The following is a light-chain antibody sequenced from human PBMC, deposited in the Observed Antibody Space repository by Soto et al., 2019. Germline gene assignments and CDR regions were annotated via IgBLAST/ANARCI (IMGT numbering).Light chain of an antibody. J-gene: IGKJ2*01. CDR2: DAS. CDR1: QTISSS. Sequence: DIQMTQSPSTLSASVGDRVTITCRASQTISSSLAWYQHKPGKAPKLLIFDASTLHTGVPSRFSGGGFGTEVTLTITGLQPDDFATYYCQQHNDYTAVTFGQGTKLEI. CDR3: QQHNDYTAVT. V-gene: IGKV1-5*01.